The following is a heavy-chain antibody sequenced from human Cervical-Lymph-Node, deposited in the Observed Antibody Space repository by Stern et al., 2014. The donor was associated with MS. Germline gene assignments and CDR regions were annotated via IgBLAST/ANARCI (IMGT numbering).Heavy chain of an antibody. V-gene: IGHV3-33*01. D-gene: IGHD2-15*01. J-gene: IGHJ5*02. CDR2: IWYDGNNK. Sequence: VQLLESGGGVVQPGRSLRLSCAASGFTFSTSGMHWVRQAPGKGLEWVAVIWYDGNNKYYADSVKGRFTISRDNSKDMLYLQMNSLRVEDTGVYYCARDGCGGSCYSRVDPWGQGTQVTVSS. CDR3: ARDGCGGSCYSRVDP. CDR1: GFTFSTSG.